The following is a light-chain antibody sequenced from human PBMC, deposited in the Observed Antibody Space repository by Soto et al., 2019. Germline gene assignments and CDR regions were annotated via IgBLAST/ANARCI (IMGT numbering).Light chain of an antibody. CDR2: DVS. CDR1: SSDVGGYNY. CDR3: SSYTTSSTLV. Sequence: QSVLTQPASVSGSPGQSITISCTGTSSDVGGYNYVSWYQQHPGKAPQLMIYDVSNRPSGVSYRFSGSKSGNTASLTISGLQAEDEAAYYCSSYTTSSTLVFGGGTQLTVL. J-gene: IGLJ3*02. V-gene: IGLV2-14*01.